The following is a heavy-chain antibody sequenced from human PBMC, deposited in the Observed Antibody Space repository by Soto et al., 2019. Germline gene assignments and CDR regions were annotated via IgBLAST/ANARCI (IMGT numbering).Heavy chain of an antibody. D-gene: IGHD2-15*01. CDR3: ARVLVVVAATPNWFDP. CDR2: INHSGST. Sequence: SETLSLTCAVYGGSFSGYYWSWIRQPPWKGLEWIGEINHSGSTNYNPSLKSRVTISVDTSKNQFSLKLSSVTAADTAVYYCARVLVVVAATPNWFDPWGQGTLVTVSS. J-gene: IGHJ5*02. V-gene: IGHV4-34*01. CDR1: GGSFSGYY.